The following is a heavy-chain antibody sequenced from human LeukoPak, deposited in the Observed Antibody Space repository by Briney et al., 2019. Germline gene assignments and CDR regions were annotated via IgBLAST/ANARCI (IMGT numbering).Heavy chain of an antibody. CDR3: ARDTPLTGSDY. D-gene: IGHD3-9*01. CDR1: GSTFPNCT. CDR2: INTNTGNP. J-gene: IGHJ4*02. V-gene: IGHV7-4-1*02. Sequence: ASVKVSCKASGSTFPNCTMHWVRQAPGQRLEWMGWINTNTGNPTYAQGFTGRFVFSLDTSVSTAYLQISSLKAEDTAVYYCARDTPLTGSDYWGQGTLVTVSS.